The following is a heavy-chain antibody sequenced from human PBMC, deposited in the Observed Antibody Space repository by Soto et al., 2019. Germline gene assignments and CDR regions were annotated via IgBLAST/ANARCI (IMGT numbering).Heavy chain of an antibody. V-gene: IGHV3-23*01. CDR3: AKGGYCSGYSXYDLHAFDI. CDR2: ISGSGGST. D-gene: IGHD2-15*01. J-gene: IGHJ3*02. Sequence: EVQLLESGGGLVQPGGSLRLSCAASGFTFSSYAMSWVRQAPGKGLEWVSAISGSGGSTYYADSVKGRFTISRDNSKNTLYLQMNSLRAEDMAVYYCAKGGYCSGYSXYDLHAFDIWGQGTMVTVSS. CDR1: GFTFSSYA.